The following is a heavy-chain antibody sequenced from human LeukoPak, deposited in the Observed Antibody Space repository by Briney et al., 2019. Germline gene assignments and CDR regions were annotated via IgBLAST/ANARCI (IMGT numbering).Heavy chain of an antibody. CDR3: AKEEGGWFGELFTPRHYYGMDV. D-gene: IGHD3-10*01. Sequence: GGSLRLSCAASGFTFSSYGMHWVRQAPGKGLEWVAFIRYDGSNKYYADSVKGRFTISRDNSKNTLYLQMNSLRAEDTAVYYCAKEEGGWFGELFTPRHYYGMDVWGQGTTVTVSS. CDR2: IRYDGSNK. J-gene: IGHJ6*02. CDR1: GFTFSSYG. V-gene: IGHV3-30*02.